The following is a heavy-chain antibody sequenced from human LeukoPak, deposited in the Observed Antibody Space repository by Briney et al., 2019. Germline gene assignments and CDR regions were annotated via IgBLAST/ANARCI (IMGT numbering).Heavy chain of an antibody. CDR1: GYTFTGYY. V-gene: IGHV1-2*02. J-gene: IGHJ5*02. CDR2: INPNSGGT. Sequence: ESSVKVSCKASGYTFTGYYIHWVRQAPGQGLEWMGWINPNSGGTNDAQKFQGRVIMARDTSISAAYMELSRLGTDDTAVYYSARVRDYYDASATLDPWGQGTLVTVSS. CDR3: ARVRDYYDASATLDP. D-gene: IGHD3-22*01.